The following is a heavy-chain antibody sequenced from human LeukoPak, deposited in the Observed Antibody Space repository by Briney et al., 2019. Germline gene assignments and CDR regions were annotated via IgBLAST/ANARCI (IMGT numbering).Heavy chain of an antibody. Sequence: PGGSLRLSCAASGFTFSSYAMSWVRQAPGMGPEWVAAITGSGDNTYYADSVKGRFTISRDNSRNTLYLQMNSLRAEDTAVYHCAKTGDFWSDYYHNYGMDVWGQGTTVTVSS. CDR2: ITGSGDNT. V-gene: IGHV3-23*01. CDR3: AKTGDFWSDYYHNYGMDV. D-gene: IGHD3-3*01. J-gene: IGHJ6*02. CDR1: GFTFSSYA.